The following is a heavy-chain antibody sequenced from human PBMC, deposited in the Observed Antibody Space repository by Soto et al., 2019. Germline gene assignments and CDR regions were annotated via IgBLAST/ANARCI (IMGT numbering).Heavy chain of an antibody. CDR3: ARDRYYDSGPSDY. CDR2: IIPIFGTA. D-gene: IGHD3-22*01. J-gene: IGHJ4*02. V-gene: IGHV1-69*13. CDR1: GGTFSSYA. Sequence: GASVKVSCKASGGTFSSYAISWVRQAPGQGLEWMGGIIPIFGTANYAQKFQGRVTITADESTSTAYMELSSLRSEDTAVYYCARDRYYDSGPSDYWGQGTLVTVSS.